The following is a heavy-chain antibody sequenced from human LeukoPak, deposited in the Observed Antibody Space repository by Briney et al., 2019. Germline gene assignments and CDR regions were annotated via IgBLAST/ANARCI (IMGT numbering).Heavy chain of an antibody. Sequence: SETLSLTCAVYGGSFSGYYWSWIRQPPGKGLEWIGEINHSGSTNYNPSLKSRVTISVDTSKNQFSLKLSSVTAADTAVYYCAREGTSGSYGFDYWGQGTLVTVSS. CDR3: AREGTSGSYGFDY. J-gene: IGHJ4*02. CDR1: GGSFSGYY. V-gene: IGHV4-34*01. CDR2: INHSGST. D-gene: IGHD1-26*01.